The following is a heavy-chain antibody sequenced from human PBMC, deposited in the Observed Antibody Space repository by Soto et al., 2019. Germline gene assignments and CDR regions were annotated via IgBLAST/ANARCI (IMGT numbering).Heavy chain of an antibody. D-gene: IGHD3-16*01. Sequence: QVQLMQSGAEVKKPGASVKVSCKASGYTFSIYGITWVRQAPGKGLEWMGWISAHTGITNYAQAFQGIVTMTTDTSTSTASMELRSLKSDDTAVYYCARVPGRWGNSYGMDVWGQGTTVTVSS. CDR3: ARVPGRWGNSYGMDV. J-gene: IGHJ6*02. V-gene: IGHV1-18*01. CDR2: ISAHTGIT. CDR1: GYTFSIYG.